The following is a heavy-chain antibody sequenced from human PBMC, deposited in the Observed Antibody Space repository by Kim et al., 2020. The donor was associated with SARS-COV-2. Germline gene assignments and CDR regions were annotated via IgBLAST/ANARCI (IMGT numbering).Heavy chain of an antibody. V-gene: IGHV3-21*01. CDR3: ARGNYYDSSGFSKFDY. Sequence: GGSLRLSCAASGFTFSSYSINWVRQAPGKGLEWVSSISSSSSYIYYADSVKGRFTISRDNAKNSLYLQMNSLRAEDTAVYYCARGNYYDSSGFSKFDYWGQGTLVTVSS. CDR1: GFTFSSYS. CDR2: ISSSSSYI. D-gene: IGHD3-22*01. J-gene: IGHJ4*02.